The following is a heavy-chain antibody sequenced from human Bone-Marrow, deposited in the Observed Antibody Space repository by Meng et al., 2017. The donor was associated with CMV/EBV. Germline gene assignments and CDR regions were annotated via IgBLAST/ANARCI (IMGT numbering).Heavy chain of an antibody. Sequence: GGSLRLSCAASGFKFDNYAMGWVRQAPGKGLEWVSTISGFGASAYDADSVRGRFTISRDNSKNTLYLQMNSLRAEDTAVYYCAKDEACGGSGDCYSGGWFDPWGRGTLVTVSS. D-gene: IGHD2-21*01. CDR1: GFKFDNYA. J-gene: IGHJ5*02. CDR3: AKDEACGGSGDCYSGGWFDP. V-gene: IGHV3-23*01. CDR2: ISGFGASA.